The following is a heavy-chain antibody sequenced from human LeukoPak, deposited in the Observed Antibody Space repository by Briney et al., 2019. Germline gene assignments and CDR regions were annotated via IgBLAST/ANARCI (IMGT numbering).Heavy chain of an antibody. CDR2: IYNRGTT. V-gene: IGHV4-59*08. J-gene: IGHJ4*02. CDR1: GGSISTFY. CDR3: ARHGSYWDFDY. Sequence: KPSETPSPTCPVSGGSISTFYLSLIRQPPRKGMEWIGYIYNRGTTNSNHNPSLKSRVTMSLDTSKNQFSLKLSSVTAADTAVYYCARHGSYWDFDYWGQGTLATVSS. D-gene: IGHD1-26*01.